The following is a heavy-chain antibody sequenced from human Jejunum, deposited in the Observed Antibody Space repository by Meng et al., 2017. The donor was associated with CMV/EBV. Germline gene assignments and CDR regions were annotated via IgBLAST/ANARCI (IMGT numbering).Heavy chain of an antibody. Sequence: RYWRNGVRQGPGKGREWGAYIGLDGSEKNYVGSVKGRFTIYRDNVKNTLYLQMNSLRDEDTAMYYCARGYDSSGYYQKDGALDIWGQGTMVTVSS. V-gene: IGHV3-7*03. CDR1: RYW. CDR2: IGLDGSEK. D-gene: IGHD3-22*01. CDR3: ARGYDSSGYYQKDGALDI. J-gene: IGHJ3*02.